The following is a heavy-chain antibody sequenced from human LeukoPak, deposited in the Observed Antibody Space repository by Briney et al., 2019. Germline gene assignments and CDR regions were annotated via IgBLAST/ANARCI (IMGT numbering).Heavy chain of an antibody. CDR3: AREPDSIAAAPDAFDI. V-gene: IGHV4-30-2*01. CDR1: GGSISSGGYY. J-gene: IGHJ3*02. Sequence: SQTLSLTCTVSGGSISSGGYYWSWIRQPPGKGLEWIRYIYHSGSTYYNPSLKSRVTISVDRSKNQFSLKLSSVTAADTAVYYCAREPDSIAAAPDAFDIWGKGTTVTVSS. D-gene: IGHD6-13*01. CDR2: IYHSGST.